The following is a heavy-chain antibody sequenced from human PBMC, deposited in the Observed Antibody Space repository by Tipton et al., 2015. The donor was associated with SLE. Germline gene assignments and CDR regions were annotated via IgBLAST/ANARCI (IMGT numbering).Heavy chain of an antibody. CDR1: GGSVSSGYYY. Sequence: TLSLTCTVSGGSVSSGYYYWSWIRQPPGKGLEWIGYIYYSGSTNYNPSLKSRVTISVDTSKNQFSLKLSSVTAADTAVYYCCSGYHYFDYWGQGTLVTVSS. V-gene: IGHV4-61*01. J-gene: IGHJ4*02. CDR3: CSGYHYFDY. CDR2: IYYSGST. D-gene: IGHD3-22*01.